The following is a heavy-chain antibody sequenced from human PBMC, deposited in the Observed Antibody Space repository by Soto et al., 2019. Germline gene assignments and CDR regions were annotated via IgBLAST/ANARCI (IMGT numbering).Heavy chain of an antibody. CDR2: MNPNSGNT. V-gene: IGHV1-8*01. J-gene: IGHJ6*02. D-gene: IGHD6-13*01. CDR3: ARRGYSSSWYYYYYYCMDV. CDR1: GYTFTSYD. Sequence: QVQLLQSGAEVKKPGASVKVSCKASGYTFTSYDINWVRQATGQGLEWMGWMNPNSGNTGYAQKCQGRVTMTRNTSISTAYMGLSSLRSEETAVYYCARRGYSSSWYYYYYYCMDVWGQGTTVTVSS.